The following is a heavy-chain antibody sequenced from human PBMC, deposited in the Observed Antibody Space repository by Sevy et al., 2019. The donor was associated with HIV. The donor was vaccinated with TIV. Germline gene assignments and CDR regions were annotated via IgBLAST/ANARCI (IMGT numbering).Heavy chain of an antibody. J-gene: IGHJ6*02. Sequence: SETLSLTCAVYGGSFSGYCWSWIRQPPGKGLEWIGEINHSGSTNYNPSLKSRVTISVDTSKNQFSLKLSSVTAADTAVYYCARGKQYYYGMDVWGQGSTVTVSS. D-gene: IGHD6-13*01. V-gene: IGHV4-34*01. CDR3: ARGKQYYYGMDV. CDR1: GGSFSGYC. CDR2: INHSGST.